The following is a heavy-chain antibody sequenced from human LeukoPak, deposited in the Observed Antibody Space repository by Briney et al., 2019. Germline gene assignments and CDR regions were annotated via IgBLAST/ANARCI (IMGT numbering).Heavy chain of an antibody. J-gene: IGHJ4*02. D-gene: IGHD6-13*01. Sequence: GGSLRPSCAASGFTFSNAWMSWVRQAPGKGLEWVGRIKSKTDGGTTDYTAPVKGRFTISRDDSKNTLFLQMNSLQTEDTAVYYCTTGSVAVAGRGDYWGQGTLVTVSS. CDR3: TTGSVAVAGRGDY. V-gene: IGHV3-15*01. CDR2: IKSKTDGGTT. CDR1: GFTFSNAW.